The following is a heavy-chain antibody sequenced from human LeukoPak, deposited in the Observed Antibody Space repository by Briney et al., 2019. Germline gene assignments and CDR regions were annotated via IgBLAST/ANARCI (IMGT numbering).Heavy chain of an antibody. J-gene: IGHJ4*02. D-gene: IGHD3-22*01. V-gene: IGHV3-7*01. Sequence: DSLRGRFTISRDNAKNSLYLQMNSLRVEGTAVYSCAAGSSGSYYYFDYWGLGTLVTVSS. CDR3: AAGSSGSYYYFDY.